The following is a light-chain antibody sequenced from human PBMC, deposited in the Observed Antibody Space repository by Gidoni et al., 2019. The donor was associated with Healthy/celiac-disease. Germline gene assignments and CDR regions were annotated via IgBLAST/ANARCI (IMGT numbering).Light chain of an antibody. CDR2: AAS. Sequence: DIQMTQSPSSPSASVGDRVTITCRASQSISSYLNWYQQKPGKAPKLLIYAASSLQSGVPSRFSGSGSGTDFTLTISSLRPEDFATYYCQQSYSTPQAFGQGTKLEIK. J-gene: IGKJ2*01. CDR3: QQSYSTPQA. V-gene: IGKV1-39*01. CDR1: QSISSY.